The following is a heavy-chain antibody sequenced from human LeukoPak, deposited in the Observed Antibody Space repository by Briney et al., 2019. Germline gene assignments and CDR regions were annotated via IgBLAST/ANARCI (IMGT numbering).Heavy chain of an antibody. J-gene: IGHJ3*02. V-gene: IGHV1-24*01. CDR2: FDPEDGET. Sequence: ASVKVSCKVSGYTLTELSMHWVRQAPGKGLEWMGGFDPEDGETIYAQKFQGRVTMTEDTSTDTAYMELSSLRSEDTAVYYCATILGIRSAFDIWGQGTMVTVSS. CDR1: GYTLTELS. CDR3: ATILGIRSAFDI. D-gene: IGHD7-27*01.